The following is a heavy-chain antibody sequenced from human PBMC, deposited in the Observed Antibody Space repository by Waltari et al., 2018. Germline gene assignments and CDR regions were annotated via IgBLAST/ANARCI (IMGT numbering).Heavy chain of an antibody. CDR3: ASGGRWFDP. V-gene: IGHV4-59*01. Sequence: QVQLQESGPGLVKPSETLSLTCTVSGGSISSYYWSWIRQPPGKGLEWIGYIYYSGSTNYNPSLKSRVTISVDTSKNQFSLKLSSVTAADTAVDYCASGGRWFDPWGQGTLVTVSS. CDR1: GGSISSYY. J-gene: IGHJ5*02. D-gene: IGHD3-3*01. CDR2: IYYSGST.